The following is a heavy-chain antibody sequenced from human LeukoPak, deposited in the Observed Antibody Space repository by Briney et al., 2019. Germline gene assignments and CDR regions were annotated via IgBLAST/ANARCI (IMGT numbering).Heavy chain of an antibody. CDR2: IYPGDSDT. V-gene: IGHV5-51*01. CDR3: ARRGYCSSTSCYDGDI. D-gene: IGHD2-2*03. J-gene: IGHJ3*02. Sequence: GESLKISCKGSGYSFTSYWIGWVRQLPGKGLEWMGIIYPGDSDTRYSPSFQGQVTISADKSISTAYLQWSSLKASDTAMYYCARRGYCSSTSCYDGDIWGQGTMVTVSS. CDR1: GYSFTSYW.